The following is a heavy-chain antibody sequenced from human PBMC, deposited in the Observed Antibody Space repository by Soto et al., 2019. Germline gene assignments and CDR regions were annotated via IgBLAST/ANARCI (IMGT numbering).Heavy chain of an antibody. J-gene: IGHJ2*01. V-gene: IGHV4-30-2*01. CDR2: IFPSGST. D-gene: IGHD1-26*01. Sequence: QLQLQESGSGLVKPSQTLSLTCAVSGGSISSGGYSWSWIRQPPGKGLAWIGYIFPSGSTYYNPPLTNRVTIIIDNAKNQFSLSLTSVTAADTAVYYCAREGGSVSPDWYFDLWGRGTLVTVSS. CDR1: GGSISSGGYS. CDR3: AREGGSVSPDWYFDL.